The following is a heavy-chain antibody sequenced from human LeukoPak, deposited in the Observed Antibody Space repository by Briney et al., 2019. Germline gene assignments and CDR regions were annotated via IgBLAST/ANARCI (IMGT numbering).Heavy chain of an antibody. CDR2: ISGSGGST. CDR3: ARDALYSSGWYSLGWFDP. Sequence: PGGSLRLSCAASGFTFSSYAMSWVRQAPGKGLEWVSAISGSGGSTYYADSVKGRFTISRDNSKNTLYLQMNSLRAEDTAVYYCARDALYSSGWYSLGWFDPWGQGTLVTVSS. V-gene: IGHV3-23*01. CDR1: GFTFSSYA. D-gene: IGHD6-19*01. J-gene: IGHJ5*02.